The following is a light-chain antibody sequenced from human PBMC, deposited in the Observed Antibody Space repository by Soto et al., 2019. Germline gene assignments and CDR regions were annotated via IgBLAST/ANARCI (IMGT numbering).Light chain of an antibody. CDR2: VAS. CDR1: QGIASY. Sequence: TITCRASQGIASYLAWYQQKPGKAPKLLISVASTLQSGVPSRFSGSGSGTDFTLTISSLQPEDFATYYCQQLNSYPLTFGQGTRLEIK. CDR3: QQLNSYPLT. V-gene: IGKV1-9*01. J-gene: IGKJ5*01.